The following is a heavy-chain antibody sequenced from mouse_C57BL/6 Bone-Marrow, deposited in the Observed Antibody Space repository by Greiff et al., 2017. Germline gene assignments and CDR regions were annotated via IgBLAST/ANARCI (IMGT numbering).Heavy chain of an antibody. CDR2: IYPGSGST. V-gene: IGHV1-55*01. D-gene: IGHD1-1*01. CDR1: GYTFTSYW. Sequence: QVQLQQPGAELVKPGASVKMSCKASGYTFTSYWITWVKQRPGQGLEWIGDIYPGSGSTNYNEKFKSKATLTADTSSSTAYMQLSSLTSEDSAVYYCASFTTVVPYFDYWGQGTTLTVSS. J-gene: IGHJ2*01. CDR3: ASFTTVVPYFDY.